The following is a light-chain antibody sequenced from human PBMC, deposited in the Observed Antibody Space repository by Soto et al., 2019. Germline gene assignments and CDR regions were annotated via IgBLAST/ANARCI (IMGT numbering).Light chain of an antibody. J-gene: IGKJ1*01. V-gene: IGKV3-11*01. CDR1: QSVSSY. CDR3: QQRSNWPPT. Sequence: EIEMTPSPGTLSVSPGERATLSCRASQSVSSYLAWYQQKPGQAPRLLIYDASNRATGIPARFSGSGSGTDFTLTISSLEPEDFAVYYCQQRSNWPPTFGQGTKVDIK. CDR2: DAS.